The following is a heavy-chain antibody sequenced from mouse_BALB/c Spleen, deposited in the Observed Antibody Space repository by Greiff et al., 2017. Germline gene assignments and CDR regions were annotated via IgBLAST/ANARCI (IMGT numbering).Heavy chain of an antibody. V-gene: IGHV5-6-4*01. CDR2: ISSGGSYT. Sequence: EVNVVESGGGLVKPGGSLKLSCAASGFTFSSYTMSWVRQTPEKRLEWVATISSGGSYTYYPDSVKGRFTISRDNAKNTLYLQMSSLKSEDTAMYYCTRDGYFYAMDYWGQGTSVTVSS. D-gene: IGHD2-3*01. J-gene: IGHJ4*01. CDR3: TRDGYFYAMDY. CDR1: GFTFSSYT.